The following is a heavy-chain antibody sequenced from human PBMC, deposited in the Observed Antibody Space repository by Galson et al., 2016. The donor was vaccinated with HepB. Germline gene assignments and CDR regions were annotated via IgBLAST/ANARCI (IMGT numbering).Heavy chain of an antibody. CDR3: ANGGGYSYATRVDY. J-gene: IGHJ4*02. CDR2: VWADGGNK. D-gene: IGHD5-18*01. Sequence: SLRLSCAASGFTFSSYGMHWVRQAPGKGLEWVAVVWADGGNKYYADFVQDRFTISRDNSKNTVDLQMNSLRAEDTAVYYCANGGGYSYATRVDYWGQGTLVTVSS. CDR1: GFTFSSYG. V-gene: IGHV3-33*06.